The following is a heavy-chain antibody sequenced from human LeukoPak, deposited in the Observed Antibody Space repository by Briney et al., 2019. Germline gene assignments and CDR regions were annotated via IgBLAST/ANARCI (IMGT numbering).Heavy chain of an antibody. CDR3: ARVGTGKRPIDY. CDR2: INHSGST. J-gene: IGHJ4*02. V-gene: IGHV4-34*01. Sequence: SETLSLTCAVYGGSFSGYYWSWIRQPPGKGLEWIGEINHSGSTNYNPSLKSRVTISVDTSKNQFSLKLSSVTAADTAVYYCARVGTGKRPIDYWGQGTLVTVSS. CDR1: GGSFSGYY. D-gene: IGHD6-25*01.